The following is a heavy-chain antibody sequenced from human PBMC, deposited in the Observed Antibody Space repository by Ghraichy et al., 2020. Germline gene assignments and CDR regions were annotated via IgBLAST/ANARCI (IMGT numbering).Heavy chain of an antibody. CDR1: GFTFSSYA. V-gene: IGHV3-23*01. CDR3: AKPPGLGDYFHWYFDL. CDR2: ISGSGGST. J-gene: IGHJ2*01. Sequence: GGSLRLSCAAFGFTFSSYAMSWVRQAPGKGLEWVSAISGSGGSTYYADSVKGRFTISRDNSKNTLYLQMNSLRAEDTAVYYCAKPPGLGDYFHWYFDLWGRGTLVTVSS. D-gene: IGHD2/OR15-2a*01.